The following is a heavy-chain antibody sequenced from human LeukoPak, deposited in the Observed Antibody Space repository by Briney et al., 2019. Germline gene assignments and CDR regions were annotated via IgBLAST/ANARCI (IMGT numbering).Heavy chain of an antibody. V-gene: IGHV3-23*01. CDR2: ISPSGGIT. Sequence: PGGSLRLSCAASGFTFSSHGMNWVRQAPGKGLEWVSGISPSGGITYYTDSVKGRFTISRDNSKNTVSLQMNSLRGEDTAVYYCAKDDAWGCYKHWGQGTLVTVSS. J-gene: IGHJ1*01. CDR1: GFTFSSHG. CDR3: AKDDAWGCYKH. D-gene: IGHD3-16*01.